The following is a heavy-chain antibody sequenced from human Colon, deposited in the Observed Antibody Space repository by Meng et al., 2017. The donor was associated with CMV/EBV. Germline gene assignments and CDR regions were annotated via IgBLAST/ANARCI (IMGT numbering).Heavy chain of an antibody. CDR1: GFTFSSYS. CDR2: ISSSSAYI. Sequence: GESLKISCADSGFTFSSYSMNWVRQAPGKGLEWVSSISSSSAYIYYAGSVKGRFTISRDNAKNSLYLQMNSLRAEDTAVYYCARAGPSMVVGGYYFDYRGQGTLVTVSS. V-gene: IGHV3-21*01. D-gene: IGHD3-22*01. CDR3: ARAGPSMVVGGYYFDY. J-gene: IGHJ4*02.